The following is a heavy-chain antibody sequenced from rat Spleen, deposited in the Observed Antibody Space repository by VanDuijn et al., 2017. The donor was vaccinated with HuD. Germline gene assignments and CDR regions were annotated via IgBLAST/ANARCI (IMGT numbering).Heavy chain of an antibody. Sequence: EVQLVESGGGLVQPGRSLKLSCAASGFTFSDYNMAWVRQAPKKGLEWVATIIYDGSRTYYRDYAKGRFTITRDNAKSTLYLQMDSLRSEDTATYYCAPGPRILRLDWFAYWGQGTLVTVSS. D-gene: IGHD1-6*01. CDR3: APGPRILRLDWFAY. V-gene: IGHV5S10*01. CDR2: IIYDGSRT. J-gene: IGHJ3*01. CDR1: GFTFSDYN.